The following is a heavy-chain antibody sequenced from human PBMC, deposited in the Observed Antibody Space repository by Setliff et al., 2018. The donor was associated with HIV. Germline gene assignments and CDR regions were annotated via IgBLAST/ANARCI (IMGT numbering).Heavy chain of an antibody. CDR3: ARDIQAAGTGWFDP. CDR1: GYSISSGYY. J-gene: IGHJ5*02. D-gene: IGHD6-13*01. V-gene: IGHV4-38-2*02. CDR2: IYHSGST. Sequence: SETLSLSCAVSGYSISSGYYWGWIRQPPGKGLEWIGSIYHSGSTYYNPSLKSRVTISLDTSKNQFSLKLSSVTAADTAVYYCARDIQAAGTGWFDPWGQGTLVTVSS.